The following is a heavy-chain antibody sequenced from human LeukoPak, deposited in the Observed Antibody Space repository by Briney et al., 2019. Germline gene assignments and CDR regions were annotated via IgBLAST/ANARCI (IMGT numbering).Heavy chain of an antibody. CDR1: GYTFTSYR. Sequence: GESLKISCKGSGYTFTSYRIAWVRQMPGKGLEWMGIIYPGDSDIRYSPSFQGQVTISADKSITTAYLQWSSLKASDTAMYYCARHRDGYYDYWGQGTLVTVSS. V-gene: IGHV5-51*01. J-gene: IGHJ4*02. CDR2: IYPGDSDI. D-gene: IGHD5-24*01. CDR3: ARHRDGYYDY.